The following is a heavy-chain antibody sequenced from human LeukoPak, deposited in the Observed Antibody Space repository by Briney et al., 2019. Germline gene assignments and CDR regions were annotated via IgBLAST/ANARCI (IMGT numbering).Heavy chain of an antibody. J-gene: IGHJ4*02. V-gene: IGHV3-48*03. CDR1: GFTFSSYE. Sequence: QPGGSLLLSCAASGFTFSSYEMNWVRQAPGKGLEWVSYISSSGSTIYYADSVKGRFTISRDNAKNSLYLQMNSLRAEDTAVYYCARCCYGDYDYWGQGTLVTVSS. CDR3: ARCCYGDYDY. CDR2: ISSSGSTI. D-gene: IGHD4-17*01.